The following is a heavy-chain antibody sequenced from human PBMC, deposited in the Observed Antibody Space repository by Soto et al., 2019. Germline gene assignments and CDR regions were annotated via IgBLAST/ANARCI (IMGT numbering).Heavy chain of an antibody. CDR3: ASWHSSGYYFWNY. Sequence: SETLSLTCSVSGGSISSGDYYWSWIQKPPGKGLEWIGYIYYSGSTYYNPSLKSRVTISVDTSKNQFSLKLSSVTAADTAVYYCASWHSSGYYFWNYWGQGTLVTVS. CDR1: GGSISSGDYY. J-gene: IGHJ4*02. D-gene: IGHD3-22*01. V-gene: IGHV4-30-4*01. CDR2: IYYSGST.